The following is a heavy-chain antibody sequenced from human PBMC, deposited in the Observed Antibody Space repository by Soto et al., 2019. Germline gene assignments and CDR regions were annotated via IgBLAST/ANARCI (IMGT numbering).Heavy chain of an antibody. CDR3: AKEKESSSGWYDAFDI. CDR2: ISGSGGST. J-gene: IGHJ3*02. D-gene: IGHD6-19*01. V-gene: IGHV3-23*01. CDR1: GFTFSSYA. Sequence: GGSLRLSCAASGFTFSSYAMSWVRQAPGKGLEWVSAISGSGGSTYYADSVKGRFTISRDNSKNTLYLQMNSLRAEDTAVYYCAKEKESSSGWYDAFDIWGQGTMVTV.